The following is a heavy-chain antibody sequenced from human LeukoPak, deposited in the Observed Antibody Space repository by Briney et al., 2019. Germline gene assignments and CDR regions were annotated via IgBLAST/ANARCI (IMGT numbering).Heavy chain of an antibody. Sequence: PGGSLRLSCAASGFIFSDYEMNWVRQAPGKGLEWVSYIGRSGSTIYYADSVKGRFTISRDNAKNSLYLQMNSLRAKDTAVYYCARGDHISGWLGLGYWGQGTLVTVSS. J-gene: IGHJ4*02. CDR1: GFIFSDYE. CDR3: ARGDHISGWLGLGY. V-gene: IGHV3-48*03. CDR2: IGRSGSTI. D-gene: IGHD6-19*01.